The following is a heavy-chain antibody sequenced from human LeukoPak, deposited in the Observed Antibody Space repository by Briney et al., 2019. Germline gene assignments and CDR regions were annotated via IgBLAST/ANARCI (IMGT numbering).Heavy chain of an antibody. Sequence: WASVKVSCKASSYTFTNYAFTWVRQAPGQGLEWMGWINPNSGGTNYAQKFQGRVTMTRDTSINTAYMELSRLRSDDTAVYYCARVPIYYYGSGSYLPDYWGQGTLVTVSS. CDR3: ARVPIYYYGSGSYLPDY. CDR1: SYTFTNYA. V-gene: IGHV1-2*02. CDR2: INPNSGGT. J-gene: IGHJ4*02. D-gene: IGHD3-10*01.